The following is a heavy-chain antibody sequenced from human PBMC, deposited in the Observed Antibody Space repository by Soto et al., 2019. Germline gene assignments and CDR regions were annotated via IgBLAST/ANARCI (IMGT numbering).Heavy chain of an antibody. CDR1: GGSITSGDYY. CDR2: IYYSGST. Sequence: PSETLSLTCTVSGGSITSGDYYWSWIRQPPGKGLEWIGYIYYSGSTYYNPSLKSRVTMSADTSKNQFSLKLTSVTAADTAVYYCARDHLILPAHDFFYGSDVWGRGATVTVSS. J-gene: IGHJ6*02. D-gene: IGHD2-21*02. V-gene: IGHV4-30-4*01. CDR3: ARDHLILPAHDFFYGSDV.